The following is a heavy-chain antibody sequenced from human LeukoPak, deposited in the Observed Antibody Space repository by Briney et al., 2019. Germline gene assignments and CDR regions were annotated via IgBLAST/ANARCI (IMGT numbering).Heavy chain of an antibody. CDR3: ARGPVTRFEI. CDR2: IYSGGTT. D-gene: IGHD4-17*01. J-gene: IGHJ3*02. CDR1: GFTVSSNY. V-gene: IGHV3-53*01. Sequence: GSLRLSCAASGFTVSSNYMSWVRQASGKGLEWVSVIYSGGTTYYADSVKGRLTISRDNSNNTLYLQMNSLRAEDTAVYYCARGPVTRFEIWGQGTMVTVSS.